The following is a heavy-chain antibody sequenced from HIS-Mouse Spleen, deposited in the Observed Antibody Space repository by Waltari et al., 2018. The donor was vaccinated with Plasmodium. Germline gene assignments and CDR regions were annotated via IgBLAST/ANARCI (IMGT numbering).Heavy chain of an antibody. Sequence: QVQLQESGPGLVKPSQTLSLTFTVAGGSISSGGYYLSCTPQHPGKGLEWIGYIYYSGSTYYNPSLKSRVTISVDTSKNQFSLKLSSVTAADTAVYYCARSIAATVTFYFDYWGQGTLVTVSS. CDR3: ARSIAATVTFYFDY. CDR2: IYYSGST. CDR1: GGSISSGGYY. D-gene: IGHD6-13*01. V-gene: IGHV4-31*03. J-gene: IGHJ4*02.